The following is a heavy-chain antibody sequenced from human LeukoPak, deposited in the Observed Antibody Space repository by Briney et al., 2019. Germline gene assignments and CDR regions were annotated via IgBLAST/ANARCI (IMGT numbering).Heavy chain of an antibody. CDR1: GGSFSGYY. J-gene: IGHJ3*02. CDR3: ARGPYSYDSSGAFDI. CDR2: INHSGST. V-gene: IGHV4-34*01. Sequence: PSETLSLTCAVYGGSFSGYYWSWIRQPPGKGLEWIGEINHSGSTNYNPALKSRVTISVDTSKNQFSLKLSSVTAADTAVYFCARGPYSYDSSGAFDIWGQGTMVTVSS. D-gene: IGHD3-22*01.